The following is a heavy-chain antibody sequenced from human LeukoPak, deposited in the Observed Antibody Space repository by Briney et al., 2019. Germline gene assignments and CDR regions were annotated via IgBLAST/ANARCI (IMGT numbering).Heavy chain of an antibody. D-gene: IGHD3-10*01. Sequence: GGSLRLSWVASGFNFDEYAMNWVRQAPGKGLEWISCIYRDSSVKHYADSVRGRFTVSRDNAKNSVYLQMNSLRAEDTAVYFCARYGSGSNYRDPFDSWGQGTLVTVSS. CDR1: GFNFDEYA. V-gene: IGHV3-48*01. CDR2: IYRDSSVK. CDR3: ARYGSGSNYRDPFDS. J-gene: IGHJ4*02.